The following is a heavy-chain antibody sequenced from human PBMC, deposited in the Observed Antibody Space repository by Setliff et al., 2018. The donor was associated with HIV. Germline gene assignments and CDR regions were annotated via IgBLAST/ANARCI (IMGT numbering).Heavy chain of an antibody. D-gene: IGHD6-19*01. Sequence: PGESLRLSCTASGFTFDDYGMAWVRQAPGKGLEWVSGINWNGAATGYADSVKGRFTISRDNTKNSLYLQMNRLRAEDTALYYCASLFSKEVAGDDYWGQGTLVTVSS. CDR3: ASLFSKEVAGDDY. CDR1: GFTFDDYG. V-gene: IGHV3-20*04. CDR2: INWNGAAT. J-gene: IGHJ4*02.